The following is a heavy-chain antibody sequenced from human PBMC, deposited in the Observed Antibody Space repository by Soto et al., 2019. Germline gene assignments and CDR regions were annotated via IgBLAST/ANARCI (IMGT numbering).Heavy chain of an antibody. J-gene: IGHJ3*01. Sequence: QVQLVQSGAEVKKPGASVKVSCKASGYSFITYYLHWVRQAPGQGLEWMAIINPSGGSTTYAQKFQGRVTLTRDTSTSTVYLELSSLKSVDTAVYYCATYCSGSNCPASWNWGQGTLVTVSS. CDR1: GYSFITYY. CDR3: ATYCSGSNCPASWN. CDR2: INPSGGST. V-gene: IGHV1-46*03. D-gene: IGHD2-15*01.